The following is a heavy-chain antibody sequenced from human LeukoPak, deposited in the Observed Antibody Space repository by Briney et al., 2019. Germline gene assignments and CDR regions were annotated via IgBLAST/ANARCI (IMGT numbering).Heavy chain of an antibody. J-gene: IGHJ5*02. Sequence: SQTLSLTCTVSGGSISSGSYYWRWIRQPAGRGLEWIGRIYTSGSTNYNPSLKSRVTISVDTSNNQYSLKLSSVTAADSAVYYCAREPGDYYYDSSGYEGWFDPWGQGTLVTVSS. CDR1: GGSISSGSYY. CDR2: IYTSGST. D-gene: IGHD3-22*01. V-gene: IGHV4-61*02. CDR3: AREPGDYYYDSSGYEGWFDP.